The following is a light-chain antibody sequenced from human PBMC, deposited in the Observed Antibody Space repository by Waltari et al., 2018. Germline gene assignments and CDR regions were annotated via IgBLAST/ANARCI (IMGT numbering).Light chain of an antibody. V-gene: IGLV2-14*01. CDR3: TSFTTIGIPLV. CDR1: KSDIGIYNY. CDR2: DVN. J-gene: IGLJ3*02. Sequence: QSALTQPASVSGSPGQSITISCTGTKSDIGIYNYVSWYQQPPGKAPKLIIYDVNNRPSGVSNRFSGSKSGNTASLTISGLQPEDEADYYCTSFTTIGIPLVFGGGTKLTVL.